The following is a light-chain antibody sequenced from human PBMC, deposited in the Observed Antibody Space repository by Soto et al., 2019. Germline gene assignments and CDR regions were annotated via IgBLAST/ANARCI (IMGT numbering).Light chain of an antibody. V-gene: IGLV2-14*01. Sequence: QSALTQPASVSGSPGQSITISCTGTSSDVGGYKYVSWYQQHSGKAPKLMIYEVSNRPSGVSNRFSGSKSGNTASLTISGLQAEDEADYYCSSYTSSSTVVFGGGTKLT. CDR2: EVS. CDR3: SSYTSSSTVV. J-gene: IGLJ2*01. CDR1: SSDVGGYKY.